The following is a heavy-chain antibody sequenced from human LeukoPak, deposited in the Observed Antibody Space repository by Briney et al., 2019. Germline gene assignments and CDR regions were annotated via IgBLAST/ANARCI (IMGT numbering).Heavy chain of an antibody. J-gene: IGHJ6*02. Sequence: GESLKISCKGSGYSFTSYWIGWERQMPGKGLEWMGIIYPGDSDTRYSPSFQGQVTISADKSISTAYLQWSSLKASDTAMYYCVRVVAARAYYYYGMDVWGQGTTVTVSS. D-gene: IGHD2-15*01. CDR1: GYSFTSYW. V-gene: IGHV5-51*01. CDR2: IYPGDSDT. CDR3: VRVVAARAYYYYGMDV.